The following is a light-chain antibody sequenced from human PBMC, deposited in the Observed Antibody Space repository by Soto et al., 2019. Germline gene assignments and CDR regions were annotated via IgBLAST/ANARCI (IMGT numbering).Light chain of an antibody. J-gene: IGLJ2*01. CDR3: GSYTTSITVI. CDR1: SSDVGDHNS. CDR2: AVS. Sequence: QSVLTQPASVSGSPGQSITISCTRTSSDVGDHNSVSWYQQQPGKAPKLMIYAVSNRPSGVSNRFSGSKSGNTASLTISGLQAEDEADYYCGSYTTSITVIFGGGTKLTVL. V-gene: IGLV2-14*03.